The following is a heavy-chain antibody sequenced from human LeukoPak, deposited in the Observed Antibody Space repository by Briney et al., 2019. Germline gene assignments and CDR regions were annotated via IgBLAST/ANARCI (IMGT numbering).Heavy chain of an antibody. CDR2: ISAYNGNT. CDR1: GYTFTGCY. J-gene: IGHJ3*02. Sequence: ASVKVSCKASGYTFTGCYLHWVRQAPGQGLEWMGWISAYNGNTNYAQKLQGRVTMTTDTSTSTAYMELRSLRSDDTAVYYCARDRRVTMIVVVITRLTNSRLDAFDIWGQGTMVTVSS. V-gene: IGHV1-18*04. CDR3: ARDRRVTMIVVVITRLTNSRLDAFDI. D-gene: IGHD3-22*01.